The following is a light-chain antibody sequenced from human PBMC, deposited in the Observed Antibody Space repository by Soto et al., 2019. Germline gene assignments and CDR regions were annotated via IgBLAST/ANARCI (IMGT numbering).Light chain of an antibody. CDR3: QQYSNLPPLT. CDR1: QSVSSSY. CDR2: GAA. Sequence: ESVLTQSPGTVSLSPGERATLSCRASQSVSSSYLAWYQQKPGQAPRLLIYGAATRATGIPARFSGSGCGREFTLTISSLQSEDFAVYYCQQYSNLPPLTFGQGTRLEI. V-gene: IGKV3-15*01. J-gene: IGKJ5*01.